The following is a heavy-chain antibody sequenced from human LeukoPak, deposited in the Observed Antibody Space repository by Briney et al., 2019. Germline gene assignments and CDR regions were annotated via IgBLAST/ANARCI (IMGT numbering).Heavy chain of an antibody. CDR1: GGSIRSFC. D-gene: IGHD3-10*01. Sequence: SQTLSLACTVSGGSIRSFCSSWIRQTPSKGLEWIGYMYFSGYTNYNPSLKGRVTISVDTAKNQFSLKLTSVTAADTAVYFCARGFGELKRGLDYYYYGMDVWGQGTTVTVSS. CDR2: MYFSGYT. J-gene: IGHJ6*02. CDR3: ARGFGELKRGLDYYYYGMDV. V-gene: IGHV4-59*01.